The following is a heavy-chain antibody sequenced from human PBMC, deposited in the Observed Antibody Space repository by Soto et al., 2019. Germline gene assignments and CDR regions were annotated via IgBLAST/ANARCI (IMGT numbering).Heavy chain of an antibody. J-gene: IGHJ6*01. D-gene: IGHD3-10*01. V-gene: IGHV3-48*02. CDR1: GFSFSTYS. CDR3: ARAGRSSDNGMAV. Sequence: EVQLVESGGGLVQPGGSLRLSCAASGFSFSTYSMNWVRQAPGKGLEWVSYISSRSYNIYYIDSVKGRFTISRDNAKSSLYLQMNSLRDADTSVYYCARAGRSSDNGMAVWGHGTTVNVS. CDR2: ISSRSYNI.